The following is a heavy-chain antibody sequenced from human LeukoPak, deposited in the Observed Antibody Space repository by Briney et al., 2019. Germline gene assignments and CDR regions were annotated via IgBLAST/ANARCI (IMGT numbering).Heavy chain of an antibody. D-gene: IGHD6-13*01. V-gene: IGHV3-33*01. CDR3: ARDLGGPLIAAAGTFDY. J-gene: IGHJ4*02. CDR1: GFTFSSYG. CDR2: IWYDGSNK. Sequence: GRSLRLSCAASGFTFSSYGMHWVRQAPGKGLEWVAVIWYDGSNKYYADSVKGRFTISRDNSKNTLYFQMNSLRAEDTAVYYCARDLGGPLIAAAGTFDYWGQGTLVTVSS.